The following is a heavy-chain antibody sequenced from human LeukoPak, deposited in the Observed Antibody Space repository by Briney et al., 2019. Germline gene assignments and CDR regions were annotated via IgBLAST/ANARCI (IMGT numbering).Heavy chain of an antibody. CDR3: ARHPELYFFDY. J-gene: IGHJ4*02. CDR1: GGSISSGGYY. CDR2: IYYSGST. D-gene: IGHD3-10*01. Sequence: SETLSLTCTVSGGSISSGGYYWRWIRQHPGRGLEWIGYIYYSGSTNYNPSLKSRVTISADTSKNQVSLTLSSVTAADTAVYYCARHPELYFFDYWGQGTLVTVSS. V-gene: IGHV4-61*08.